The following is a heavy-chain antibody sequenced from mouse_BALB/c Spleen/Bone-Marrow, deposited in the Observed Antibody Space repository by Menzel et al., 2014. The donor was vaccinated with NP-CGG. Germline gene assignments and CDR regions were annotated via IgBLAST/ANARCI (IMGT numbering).Heavy chain of an antibody. CDR2: IWSGGST. J-gene: IGHJ4*01. V-gene: IGHV2-4*02. CDR3: ARQPLRRHAMDY. D-gene: IGHD1-2*01. Sequence: VQLQQSGPGLVQPSQSLSITCTVSGFSLTSYGVHWVRQPPGKGLEWLGVIWSGGSTDYNAALISRLSISKDNSKSQVFFKMNSLQADDTAIYYCARQPLRRHAMDYWGQGTSVTVSS. CDR1: GFSLTSYG.